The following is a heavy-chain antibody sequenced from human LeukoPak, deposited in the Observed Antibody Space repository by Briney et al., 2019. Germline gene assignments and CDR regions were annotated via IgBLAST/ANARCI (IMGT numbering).Heavy chain of an antibody. V-gene: IGHV3-9*01. CDR3: ATDSGVAEGLFDY. J-gene: IGHJ4*02. CDR1: GFTFDDYA. CDR2: ISWNSGSI. D-gene: IGHD2-15*01. Sequence: GGSLRLSCAASGFTFDDYAMHWVRQAPGKGLEGVSGISWNSGSIGYADAVKGRFTISRDNAKNSLYLQMNSLRAEDTALYYCATDSGVAEGLFDYWGQGTLVTVSS.